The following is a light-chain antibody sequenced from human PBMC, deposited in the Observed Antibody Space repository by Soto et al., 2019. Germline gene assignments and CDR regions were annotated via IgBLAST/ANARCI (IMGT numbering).Light chain of an antibody. J-gene: IGLJ3*02. CDR3: AAWDDSLKGV. CDR1: SSDVGGYNY. CDR2: GVN. V-gene: IGLV2-14*01. Sequence: QSALTQPASVSGSPGQSITISCTGTSSDVGGYNYVSWYQQHPGKAPKLLIYGVNNRPSGVSNRFSGSKSGNTASLTISGLQSEDEADYYCAAWDDSLKGVFGGGTKLTVL.